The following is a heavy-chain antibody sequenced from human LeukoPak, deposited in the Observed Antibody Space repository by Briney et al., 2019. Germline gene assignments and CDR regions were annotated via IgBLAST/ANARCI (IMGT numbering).Heavy chain of an antibody. Sequence: PGGSLRLSCAASGFTFSSYAMHWVRQAPGKGLEWVAVISYDGSNKYYADSVKGRFTISRDNSKNTLYLQMNSLRAEDTAVYYCARGRIWGIVVVPAAIGWFDPWGQGTLVTVSS. V-gene: IGHV3-30*01. CDR2: ISYDGSNK. D-gene: IGHD2-2*02. J-gene: IGHJ5*02. CDR3: ARGRIWGIVVVPAAIGWFDP. CDR1: GFTFSSYA.